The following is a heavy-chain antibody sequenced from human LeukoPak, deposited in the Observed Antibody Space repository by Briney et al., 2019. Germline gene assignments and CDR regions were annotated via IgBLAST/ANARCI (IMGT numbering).Heavy chain of an antibody. J-gene: IGHJ4*02. Sequence: GGSLRLSCAASGFTVSSKYMSWVRQAPGKGLEWVSVIYTAGSTHYADSVKGRFTISRDNSKNTPYLQMNSLRAEDTAVYYCARGTTSEVTAGDYWGRGTLVTVSS. CDR2: IYTAGST. D-gene: IGHD5-18*01. CDR3: ARGTTSEVTAGDY. V-gene: IGHV3-53*01. CDR1: GFTVSSKY.